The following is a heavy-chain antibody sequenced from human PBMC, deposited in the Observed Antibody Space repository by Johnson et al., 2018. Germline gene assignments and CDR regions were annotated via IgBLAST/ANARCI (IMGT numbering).Heavy chain of an antibody. CDR2: ISYDGSNK. CDR3: AREVHYGDYPLADYFQH. D-gene: IGHD4-17*01. CDR1: GFTFSSYA. V-gene: IGHV3-30-3*01. J-gene: IGHJ1*01. Sequence: QVQLVESGGGVVQPGRSLRLSCAASGFTFSSYAMHWVRQAPGKGLEWVAVISYDGSNKYYADSVTGRFTISRENSKNTLYLQMNSLRAEDTAVDYCAREVHYGDYPLADYFQHWGQGTLVTVSS.